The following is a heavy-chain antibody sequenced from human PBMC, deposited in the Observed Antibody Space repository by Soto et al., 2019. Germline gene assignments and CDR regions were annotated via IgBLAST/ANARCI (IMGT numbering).Heavy chain of an antibody. D-gene: IGHD4-4*01. V-gene: IGHV3-11*01. CDR1: GFTFSDYY. J-gene: IGHJ6*02. CDR2: ISSSGSTI. Sequence: QVQLVESGGGLVKPGGSLRLSCAASGFTFSDYYMSWIRQAPGKGLEWVSYISSSGSTIYYADSVKGRFTISRDNAKNSLSVQLNSLRAEDTAVYYCAGEDYRNYYYGMDVWGQGTTVTVSS. CDR3: AGEDYRNYYYGMDV.